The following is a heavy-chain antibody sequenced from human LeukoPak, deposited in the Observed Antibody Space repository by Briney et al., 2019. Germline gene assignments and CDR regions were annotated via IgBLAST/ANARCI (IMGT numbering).Heavy chain of an antibody. Sequence: GASVKVSCKASGYTFTGYYMHWARQAPGQGLEWMGRIHPNSGGTNYAQKFQGWVTMTRDTSISTAYMELSSLRSDDTALYYCAKVPYCTGGSCLYYFDYWGQGTLVTVSS. CDR2: IHPNSGGT. CDR1: GYTFTGYY. J-gene: IGHJ4*02. D-gene: IGHD2-15*01. V-gene: IGHV1-2*04. CDR3: AKVPYCTGGSCLYYFDY.